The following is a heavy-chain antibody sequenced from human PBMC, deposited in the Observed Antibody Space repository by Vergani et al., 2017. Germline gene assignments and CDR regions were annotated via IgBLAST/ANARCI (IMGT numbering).Heavy chain of an antibody. V-gene: IGHV3-30*02. CDR2: IRCDESRR. D-gene: IGHD2-15*01. CDR3: AEEWGRYCSGGTCYPEY. CDR1: GFTFNCYG. Sequence: QVQLVESGGGVVQPGGSLRLSCAASGFTFNCYGMHWVRQAPGKGLEWVASIRCDESRRYYGDSMEGPFTISRDNSKNTLYLQMKSLRPEDTAVYYCAEEWGRYCSGGTCYPEYWGQGTLVIVSS. J-gene: IGHJ4*02.